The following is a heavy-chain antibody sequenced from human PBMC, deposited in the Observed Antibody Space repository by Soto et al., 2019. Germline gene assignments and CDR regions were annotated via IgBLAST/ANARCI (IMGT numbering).Heavy chain of an antibody. CDR1: GYTFKSYS. V-gene: IGHV1-18*01. CDR3: ARWESYDPIFDY. J-gene: IGHJ4*02. D-gene: IGHD5-12*01. Sequence: QVQLVQSGAEGKKPGASVKVSCKASGYTFKSYSISWVRQAPGQGLEWMGWISAYNGNTNYAQKFPGIGTMTTDTSTSTAYMELRSLISDDPAMYYCARWESYDPIFDYCGQGTLVTVSS. CDR2: ISAYNGNT.